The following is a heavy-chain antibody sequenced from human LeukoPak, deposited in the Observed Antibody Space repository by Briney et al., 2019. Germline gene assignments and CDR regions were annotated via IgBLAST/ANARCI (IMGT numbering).Heavy chain of an antibody. Sequence: ASVKVSCKASGYTFTSYGISWVRQAPGQGLEWMGWISAYNGNTNYAQKLQGRVTMTTDTSTSTAYMELRSLRSDDTPVYYCARDSSLYCTNGACYSDYYYMDVWGKGTTVTVSS. V-gene: IGHV1-18*01. J-gene: IGHJ6*03. D-gene: IGHD2-8*01. CDR3: ARDSSLYCTNGACYSDYYYMDV. CDR2: ISAYNGNT. CDR1: GYTFTSYG.